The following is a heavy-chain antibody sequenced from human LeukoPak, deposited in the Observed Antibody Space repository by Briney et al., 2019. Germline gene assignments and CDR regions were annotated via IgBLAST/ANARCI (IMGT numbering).Heavy chain of an antibody. CDR3: ARASYDSSGYYAVWYAEYLQH. V-gene: IGHV3-64*01. Sequence: GGSLRLSCAASGFTFSSYAMHWVRQAPGKGLEYVSAISSNGGSTYYANSVKGRFTISRDNSKNTLYLQMGSLRAEDMAVYYCARASYDSSGYYAVWYAEYLQHWGQGTLVTVSS. CDR1: GFTFSSYA. CDR2: ISSNGGST. J-gene: IGHJ1*01. D-gene: IGHD3-22*01.